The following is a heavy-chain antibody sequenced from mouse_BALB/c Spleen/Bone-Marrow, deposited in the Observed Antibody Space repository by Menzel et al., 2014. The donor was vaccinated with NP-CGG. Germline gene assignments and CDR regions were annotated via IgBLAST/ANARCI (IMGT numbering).Heavy chain of an antibody. CDR3: ARHKLGRWYFDV. D-gene: IGHD4-1*01. Sequence: EVHLVESGGGLVKPGGSLKLSCAASGFAFSSYDMSWVRQTPEKRLEWVAYISSGGGSTSYPDTVKGRFTLSRDYAKNNLYLQMSSLKSEVTAMCYCARHKLGRWYFDVWGAGTTVTVSS. CDR1: GFAFSSYD. CDR2: ISSGGGST. V-gene: IGHV5-12-1*01. J-gene: IGHJ1*01.